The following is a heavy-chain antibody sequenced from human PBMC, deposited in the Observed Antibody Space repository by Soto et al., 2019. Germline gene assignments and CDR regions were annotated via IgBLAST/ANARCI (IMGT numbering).Heavy chain of an antibody. CDR1: GGSISSGGYY. V-gene: IGHV4-31*03. J-gene: IGHJ5*02. D-gene: IGHD1-26*01. CDR3: ARREDGNWFDP. CDR2: IYYSGST. Sequence: SETLSLTCTVSGGSISSGGYYWSWIRQHPGKGLEWIGYIYYSGSTYYNPSLKSRVTISVDTSKNQFSLKLSSVTAADTAVYYCARREDGNWFDPGAREPWSPSPQ.